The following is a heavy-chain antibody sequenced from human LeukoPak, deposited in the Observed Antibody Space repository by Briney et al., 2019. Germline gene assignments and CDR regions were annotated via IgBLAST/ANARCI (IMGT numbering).Heavy chain of an antibody. Sequence: PSETLSLTCAVYGGSFSGYYWSWIRQPPGKGLEWIGEINHSGSTNYNPSLKSRVTMSVDTSKNQFSLKLSSVTAADTAVYYCARIIVVVPAATENYYYYYGMDVWGQGTTVTVSS. J-gene: IGHJ6*02. CDR1: GGSFSGYY. CDR2: INHSGST. V-gene: IGHV4-34*01. CDR3: ARIIVVVPAATENYYYYYGMDV. D-gene: IGHD2-2*01.